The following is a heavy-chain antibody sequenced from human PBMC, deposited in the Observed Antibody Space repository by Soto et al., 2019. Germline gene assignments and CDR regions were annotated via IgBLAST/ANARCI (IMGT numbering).Heavy chain of an antibody. Sequence: XGSLRLSFSASGFTFSTYWMTWVRQAPGKGLEWVANIKQDGSEKYYVDSVKGRFTISRDNAKSSLYLQMNSLRAEDTAVYYCAREYSFDSGGYYYYFHYWGQGTLVTVSS. CDR1: GFTFSTYW. J-gene: IGHJ4*02. D-gene: IGHD3-22*01. CDR3: AREYSFDSGGYYYYFHY. CDR2: IKQDGSEK. V-gene: IGHV3-7*03.